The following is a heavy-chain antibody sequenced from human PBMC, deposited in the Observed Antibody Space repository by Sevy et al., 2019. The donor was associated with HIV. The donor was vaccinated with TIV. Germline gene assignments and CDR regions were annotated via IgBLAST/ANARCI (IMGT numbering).Heavy chain of an antibody. D-gene: IGHD6-13*01. CDR3: ARDYVRVAAAGHYYYGMDV. CDR2: ISSSSSYI. J-gene: IGHJ6*02. V-gene: IGHV3-21*01. Sequence: GGSLRLSCTASGFTFSSYSMNWVRQAPGKGLEWVSSISSSSSYIYYADSVKGRFTISRGNAKNSLYQQMNSLRAEDTAVYYCARDYVRVAAAGHYYYGMDVWGQGTTVTVSS. CDR1: GFTFSSYS.